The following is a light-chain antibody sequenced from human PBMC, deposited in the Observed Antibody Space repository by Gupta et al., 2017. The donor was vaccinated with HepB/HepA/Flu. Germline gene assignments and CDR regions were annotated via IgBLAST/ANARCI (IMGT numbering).Light chain of an antibody. V-gene: IGLV3-1*01. CDR2: QDN. CDR1: KLGDKY. J-gene: IGLJ2*01. Sequence: SYELTQLPSVSVSPGQTASITCSGDKLGDKYACWYQQKPGQFPVLVIDQDNTRPSGIPERFSGSNSGNTATLTISGTQAMDEADYYCQAWDSNTAIFGGGTKLTVL. CDR3: QAWDSNTAI.